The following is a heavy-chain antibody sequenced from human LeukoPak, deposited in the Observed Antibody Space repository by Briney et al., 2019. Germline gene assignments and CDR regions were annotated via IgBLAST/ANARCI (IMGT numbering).Heavy chain of an antibody. Sequence: SETLSLTCPVSGGSISSYYWGWIRPPPGKGLEWIAYISDIGSINYNPSLKSRVTISLDTSKNQFSLKLSSVTAADTAVYYCAGHHPRNTVDFWGQGTLVTVSS. D-gene: IGHD2/OR15-2a*01. CDR1: GGSISSYY. J-gene: IGHJ4*02. CDR3: AGHHPRNTVDF. CDR2: ISDIGSI. V-gene: IGHV4-59*08.